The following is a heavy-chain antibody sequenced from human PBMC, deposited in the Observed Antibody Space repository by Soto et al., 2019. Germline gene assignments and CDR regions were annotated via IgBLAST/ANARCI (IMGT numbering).Heavy chain of an antibody. Sequence: SVKDSCTASGDIFSSYAISWVRQAPGQGLEWMGGIIPIFGTANYAQKFQGRVTITADESTSTAYMELSSLRSEETAVYYCARGAITGWAIRYWGQGTPVTVSS. CDR2: IIPIFGTA. V-gene: IGHV1-69*13. CDR1: GDIFSSYA. J-gene: IGHJ4*02. CDR3: ARGAITGWAIRY. D-gene: IGHD6-19*01.